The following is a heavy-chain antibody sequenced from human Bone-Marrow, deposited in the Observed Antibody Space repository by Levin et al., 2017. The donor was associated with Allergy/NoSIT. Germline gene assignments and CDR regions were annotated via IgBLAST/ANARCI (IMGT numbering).Heavy chain of an antibody. D-gene: IGHD6-19*01. J-gene: IGHJ6*02. V-gene: IGHV3-33*01. CDR3: ARDMDRRETSSGDHQHGMDV. Sequence: GGSLRLSCAPSGFTFSFYGMHWVRQAPGKGLEWVAVIWYDGGNKYYADSVRGRFTISKDNSKNTLYLQMNSLRAEVTAVYYCARDMDRRETSSGDHQHGMDVWGQGTTVTVSS. CDR1: GFTFSFYG. CDR2: IWYDGGNK.